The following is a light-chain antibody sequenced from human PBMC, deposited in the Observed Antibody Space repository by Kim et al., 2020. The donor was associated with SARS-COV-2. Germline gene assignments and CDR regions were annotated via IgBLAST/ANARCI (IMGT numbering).Light chain of an antibody. Sequence: ASGGDRVTNTCRTTQSISSHLNWYQQKPGRAPKLLISAASTLQGGVPSRFSGRGSETDFTLTISSLQPDDFATYFCQQSYITPFTFGPGTKVDIK. J-gene: IGKJ3*01. CDR3: QQSYITPFT. CDR1: QSISSH. CDR2: AAS. V-gene: IGKV1-39*01.